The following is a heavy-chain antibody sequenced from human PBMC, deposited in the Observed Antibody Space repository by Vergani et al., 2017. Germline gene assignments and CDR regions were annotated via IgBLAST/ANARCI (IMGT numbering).Heavy chain of an antibody. CDR2: INPNSGGT. J-gene: IGHJ6*02. D-gene: IGHD6-13*01. V-gene: IGHV1-2*02. CDR1: GYTFTGYY. Sequence: QVQLVQSGAEVKKPGASVKVSCKAFGYTFTGYYMHWVRQAPGQGLEWMGWINPNSGGTNYAQKFQGRVTMTRDTSISTAYMELSRLRSDDTAVYYCARHNPPGSSSWYGPGGMDVWGQGTTVTVSS. CDR3: ARHNPPGSSSWYGPGGMDV.